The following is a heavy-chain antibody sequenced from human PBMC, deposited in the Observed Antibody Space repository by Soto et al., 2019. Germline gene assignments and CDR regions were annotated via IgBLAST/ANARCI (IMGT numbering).Heavy chain of an antibody. CDR2: TYYRSKWYN. D-gene: IGHD3-16*01. V-gene: IGHV6-1*01. CDR3: AREADWANGGRNFDY. J-gene: IGHJ4*02. Sequence: KQSQTLSLTCAISGDSVSSNSAAWNWIRQSPSRGLEWLGRTYYRSKWYNDYAVSVKSRITINPDTSKNQFSLQLNSVTPEDTAVYYCAREADWANGGRNFDYWGQGTLVTVSS. CDR1: GDSVSSNSAA.